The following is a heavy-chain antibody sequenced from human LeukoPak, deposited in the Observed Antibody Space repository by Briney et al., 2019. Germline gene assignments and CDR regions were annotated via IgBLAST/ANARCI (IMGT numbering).Heavy chain of an antibody. CDR1: RGTCNSYA. CDR2: IIAIFRTA. CDR3: ARHSGYHSTTHLDY. D-gene: IGHD3-22*01. Sequence: GASVKVSCKTSRGTCNSYAISWVRQAPGQGLEWMGGIIAIFRTANYAQKFQGRVTITADEFMSTVYMELSSLRSEDTAVYYCARHSGYHSTTHLDYWGQGTLVTVSS. J-gene: IGHJ4*02. V-gene: IGHV1-69*13.